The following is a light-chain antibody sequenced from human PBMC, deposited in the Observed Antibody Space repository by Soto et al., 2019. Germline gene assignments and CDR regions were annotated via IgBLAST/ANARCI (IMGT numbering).Light chain of an antibody. CDR3: QPYNSYSRT. Sequence: DLPMTQSPSTLSASVGDRVTITCRASQSIDSWLAWYQHKPGKAPKLLIFKASTLETGVPSRFSGSGSETEFTLTISSLQPDDSATYYCQPYNSYSRTFGQGTKVEIK. CDR1: QSIDSW. J-gene: IGKJ1*01. CDR2: KAS. V-gene: IGKV1-5*03.